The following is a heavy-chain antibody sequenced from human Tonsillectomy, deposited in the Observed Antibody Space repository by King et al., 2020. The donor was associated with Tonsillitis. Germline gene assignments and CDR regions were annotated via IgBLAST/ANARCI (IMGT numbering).Heavy chain of an antibody. J-gene: IGHJ4*02. CDR2: ISGGGDTI. CDR3: ARALALYCGGDCYSFSY. D-gene: IGHD2-21*01. V-gene: IGHV3-48*01. Sequence: VQLVESGGKLVQPGESLRLSCAASGFTFSDYDMNWVRLAPGKGLEWVSYISGGGDTIYYADSVRGRFTISRDNAKNSLYLQMNSLRAEDTAVYYCARALALYCGGDCYSFSYWGQGTLVTVSS. CDR1: GFTFSDYD.